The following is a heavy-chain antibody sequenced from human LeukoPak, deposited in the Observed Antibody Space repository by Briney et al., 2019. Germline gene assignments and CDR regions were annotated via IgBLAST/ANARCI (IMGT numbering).Heavy chain of an antibody. CDR2: INNRGTT. J-gene: IGHJ4*02. D-gene: IGHD4-17*01. V-gene: IGHV4-59*08. Sequence: SETLSLTCTVSGDSITSDYWSWIRQPPGKGLEWIGFINNRGTTSYNPSLTSRVTISRDMSKNQFALKLSSVSAADTAVYYCARYRDGDRDITLDIWGQGSLGTVSS. CDR3: ARYRDGDRDITLDI. CDR1: GDSITSDY.